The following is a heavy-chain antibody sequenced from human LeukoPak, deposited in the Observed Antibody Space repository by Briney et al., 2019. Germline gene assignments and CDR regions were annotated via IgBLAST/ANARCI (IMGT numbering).Heavy chain of an antibody. CDR3: TRDGGSFCDFDY. J-gene: IGHJ4*02. CDR1: GFSFRNFA. CDR2: INTDGRIT. Sequence: GGSLGLSCVASGFSFRNFAIHWVRQAPGKGLEYVSVINTDGRITYYADSVKGRFTISRDNSKNTVYLQMGSLRGEDMAVYYCTRDGGSFCDFDYWGQGALVAVSS. V-gene: IGHV3-64*02. D-gene: IGHD1-26*01.